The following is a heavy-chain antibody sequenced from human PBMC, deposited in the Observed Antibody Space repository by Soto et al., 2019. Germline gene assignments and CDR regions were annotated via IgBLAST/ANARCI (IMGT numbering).Heavy chain of an antibody. CDR3: AKDRPRRTSWSSFDY. Sequence: GGSLRRSCAASGFTFSSYGMHWVRQAPGKGLEWVAVIWFDGSYKGYADSLKGRSTISRDNSKNKLYLQMNSLRAEDTAVYYCAKDRPRRTSWSSFDYWGQVT. V-gene: IGHV3-33*06. CDR1: GFTFSSYG. J-gene: IGHJ4*02. CDR2: IWFDGSYK.